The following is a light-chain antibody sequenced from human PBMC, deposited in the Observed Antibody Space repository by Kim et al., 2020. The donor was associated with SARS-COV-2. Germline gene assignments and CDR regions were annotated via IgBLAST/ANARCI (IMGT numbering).Light chain of an antibody. CDR1: KTVSSNF. J-gene: IGKJ3*01. V-gene: IGKV3-20*01. Sequence: GERATPSCRASKTVSSNFLAWYQQKPGQAPRLLIYDASSGAAGIPDRFRGGGSGTDFTLTISGLEPEDSAVYFCQYYGSSPPRFSFGPGTKVDIK. CDR3: QYYGSSPPRFS. CDR2: DAS.